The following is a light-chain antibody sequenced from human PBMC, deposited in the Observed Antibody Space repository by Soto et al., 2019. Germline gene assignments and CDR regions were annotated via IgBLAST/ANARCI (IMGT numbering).Light chain of an antibody. CDR1: SSDVGGYNY. CDR2: EVS. J-gene: IGLJ1*01. V-gene: IGLV2-14*01. CDR3: TSFTRSSTFV. Sequence: QSALNQPASVSGSPGQSITISCTGTSSDVGGYNYVSWYQQHPGKAPKLMIYEVSNRPSGVSNRFAGSKSGNTASLTISGLQAEDEADYYCTSFTRSSTFVFGTGTKLTVL.